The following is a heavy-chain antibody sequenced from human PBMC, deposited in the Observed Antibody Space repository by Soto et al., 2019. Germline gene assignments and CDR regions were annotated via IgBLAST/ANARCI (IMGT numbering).Heavy chain of an antibody. CDR3: ARRAETNGWNGFGADKYYFDF. V-gene: IGHV1-8*01. J-gene: IGHJ4*02. Sequence: GASVKVSCKASGYTFTSYDIYWVRQATGQGLEWMGWMNPNTGNSGYAQKFQGRVTMTSDTPISTAHMELSSLRSEDTAVYYCARRAETNGWNGFGADKYYFDFWGQGTLVTVSS. D-gene: IGHD1-1*01. CDR1: GYTFTSYD. CDR2: MNPNTGNS.